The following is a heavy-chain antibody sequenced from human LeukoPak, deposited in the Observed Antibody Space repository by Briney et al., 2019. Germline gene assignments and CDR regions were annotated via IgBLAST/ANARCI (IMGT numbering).Heavy chain of an antibody. CDR1: GFTFSSYS. V-gene: IGHV3-21*01. J-gene: IGHJ4*02. D-gene: IGHD4-23*01. CDR3: ASASSVVTLGY. Sequence: GGSLRLSCAASGFTFSSYSMNWVRQAPGKGLEWVSFISSSSSYIYYADSVKGRFTISRDNAKNSLYLQMNSLRAEDTAVYYCASASSVVTLGYWGQGTLVTVSS. CDR2: ISSSSSYI.